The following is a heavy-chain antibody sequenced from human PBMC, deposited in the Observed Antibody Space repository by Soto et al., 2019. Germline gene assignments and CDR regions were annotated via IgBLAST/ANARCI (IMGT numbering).Heavy chain of an antibody. CDR1: GGSFRGYY. V-gene: IGHV4-34*01. Sequence: PSETLSLTCGGYGGSFRGYYWSGIRQPPGKGMEWIGEINHSGSTNYNPSLKSRVTISVDTSKNQFSLKLSSVTAADTAVYYCARFNRFVAAAGITYRAQGPLVTVSS. J-gene: IGHJ4*02. CDR2: INHSGST. CDR3: ARFNRFVAAAGITY. D-gene: IGHD6-13*01.